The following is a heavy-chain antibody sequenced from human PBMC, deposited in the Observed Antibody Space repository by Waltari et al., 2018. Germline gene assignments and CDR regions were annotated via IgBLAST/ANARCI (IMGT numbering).Heavy chain of an antibody. CDR2: INQDVSEI. CDR1: GVTFGTYW. D-gene: IGHD3-22*01. V-gene: IGHV3-7*01. J-gene: IGHJ2*01. CDR3: ARGSGYKYDWYFDL. Sequence: EEQLVESGGHWVQPGGSLRLSCEAPGVTFGTYWMSWVRQAPGKGVEWVAKINQDVSEIHHVDSVEGRFTISRDNAKDSLFLQMDSLRAEDTAIYQCARGSGYKYDWYFDLWGRGTRVTVSS.